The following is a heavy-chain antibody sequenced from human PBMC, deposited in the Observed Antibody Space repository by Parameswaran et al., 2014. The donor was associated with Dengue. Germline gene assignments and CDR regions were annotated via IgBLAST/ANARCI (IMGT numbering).Heavy chain of an antibody. J-gene: IGHJ5*02. D-gene: IGHD1-26*01. V-gene: IGHV4-59*08. CDR3: ARRHSGSFYGWFDP. CDR2: IYYSGST. Sequence: VRQMPGKGLEWIGYIYYSGSTTYNPSLKSRVSISLDTSKNQVSLKVSSVTAADSAVYYCARRHSGSFYGWFDPWGQGTLVTVSS.